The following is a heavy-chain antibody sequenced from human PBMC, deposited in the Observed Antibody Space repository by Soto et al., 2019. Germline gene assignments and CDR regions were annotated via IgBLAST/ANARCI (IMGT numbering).Heavy chain of an antibody. V-gene: IGHV3-23*01. J-gene: IGHJ4*02. CDR3: ASQNYIWGSYRYGHFDY. CDR1: GFTFSSYA. D-gene: IGHD3-16*02. Sequence: GSLRLSCAASGFTFSSYAMSWVRQAPGKGLEWVSAISGSGGSTYYADSVKGRFTISRDNSKNTLYLQMNSLRAEDTAVYYCASQNYIWGSYRYGHFDYWGQGTLVTVSS. CDR2: ISGSGGST.